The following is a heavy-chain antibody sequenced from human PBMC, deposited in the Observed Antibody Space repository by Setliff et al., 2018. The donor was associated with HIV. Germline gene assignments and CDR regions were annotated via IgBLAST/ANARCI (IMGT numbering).Heavy chain of an antibody. D-gene: IGHD3-22*01. CDR3: TTDPYYDSSGHGGDWYLDL. CDR1: GFSIDDYA. V-gene: IGHV3-49*03. Sequence: GGSLRLSCTASGFSIDDYAMNWFRQAPGRGLEWVGLVRGIAYGGTTDYAAPVKGRFTISRDDSKNTLYLQMNSLKTEDTAVYYCTTDPYYDSSGHGGDWYLDLWGRGTLVTVSS. CDR2: VRGIAYGGTT. J-gene: IGHJ2*01.